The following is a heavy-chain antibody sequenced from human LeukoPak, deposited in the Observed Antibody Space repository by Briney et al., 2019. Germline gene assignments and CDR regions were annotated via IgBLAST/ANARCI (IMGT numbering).Heavy chain of an antibody. J-gene: IGHJ4*02. CDR1: GFTFNTYW. CDR3: TRGSVLFEKSPFDY. CDR2: INRDGSRT. D-gene: IGHD3-10*02. V-gene: IGHV3-74*01. Sequence: PGGSLRLSCAASGFTFNTYWMYWVRQAPGKGLVWVSRINRDGSRTTYADSVKGRFTISRDNARNTLYLQMNSLRAEDTAVYYCTRGSVLFEKSPFDYWGQGSLVAVSS.